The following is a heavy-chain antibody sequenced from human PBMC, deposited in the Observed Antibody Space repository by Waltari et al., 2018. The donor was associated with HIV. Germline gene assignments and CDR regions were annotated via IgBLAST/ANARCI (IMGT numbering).Heavy chain of an antibody. J-gene: IGHJ6*03. CDR2: IIPCPLTP. D-gene: IGHD3-16*01. Sequence: QVQLVQSGAEVKKRGSSVKVSCKASRATFGSYAITWVREDPGQGLQWSGLIIPCPLTPKAAHRFRGRLPITAHESTSTACMALSSLRSGVTAIYYFARGDDYDACTGPYHPQTYYYMDVWGKATTVTCSS. CDR1: RATFGSYA. CDR3: ARGDDYDACTGPYHPQTYYYMDV. V-gene: IGHV1-69*01.